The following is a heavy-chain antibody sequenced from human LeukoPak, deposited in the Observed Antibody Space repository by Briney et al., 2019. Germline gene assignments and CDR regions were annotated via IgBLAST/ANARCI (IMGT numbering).Heavy chain of an antibody. CDR2: INHSGST. D-gene: IGHD2-2*01. V-gene: IGHV4-34*01. Sequence: PSETLSLTCAVYGGSFSGYYWSWLRQPPGKGLEWIGEINHSGSTNYNPSLKSRVTISVDTSKNQFSLKLSSVTAADTAVYYCARLVVVPAAMYYYYYGMDVWGKGTTVTVSS. CDR3: ARLVVVPAAMYYYYYGMDV. J-gene: IGHJ6*04. CDR1: GGSFSGYY.